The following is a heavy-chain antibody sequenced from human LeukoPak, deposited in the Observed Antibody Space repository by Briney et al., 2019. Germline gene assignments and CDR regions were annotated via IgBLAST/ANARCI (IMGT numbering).Heavy chain of an antibody. J-gene: IGHJ4*02. V-gene: IGHV3-30*18. Sequence: GGSLRLSCAASGFTFSSYGMHWVRQAPGKGLEWVAVISYDGSNKYYADSVKGRFTISRDNSKNTLYLQMNSLRAGDTAVYYCAKDRRLGYCSGGSCYLDYWGQGTLVTVSS. D-gene: IGHD2-15*01. CDR1: GFTFSSYG. CDR2: ISYDGSNK. CDR3: AKDRRLGYCSGGSCYLDY.